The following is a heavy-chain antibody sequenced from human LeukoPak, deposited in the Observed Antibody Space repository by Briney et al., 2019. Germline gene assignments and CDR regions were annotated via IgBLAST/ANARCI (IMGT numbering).Heavy chain of an antibody. D-gene: IGHD3-22*01. J-gene: IGHJ4*02. Sequence: PGRSLRLSCAASGFTFISYGMHWVRQAPGKGLEWVAVISYDGSNKYYADSVKGRFTISRDNSKNTLHLQMNSLRAEDTAVYYCAKSYYYDSSGYSDYWGQGTLVTVSS. V-gene: IGHV3-30*18. CDR1: GFTFISYG. CDR2: ISYDGSNK. CDR3: AKSYYYDSSGYSDY.